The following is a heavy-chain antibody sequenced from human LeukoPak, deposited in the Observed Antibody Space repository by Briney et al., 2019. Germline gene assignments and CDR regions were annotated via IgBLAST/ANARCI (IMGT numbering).Heavy chain of an antibody. CDR3: AHRRRTGLENWFDP. D-gene: IGHD1-1*01. J-gene: IGHJ5*02. V-gene: IGHV2-70*12. Sequence: SGPTLVNPTQTLTLTCTFSGFSLSTSGMCVSWIRQPPGKALEWLARIDWDDDKYYSTSLKTRLTISKDTSKNQVVLTMINMDPVDTATYYCAHRRRTGLENWFDPWGQGTLVTVSS. CDR2: IDWDDDK. CDR1: GFSLSTSGMC.